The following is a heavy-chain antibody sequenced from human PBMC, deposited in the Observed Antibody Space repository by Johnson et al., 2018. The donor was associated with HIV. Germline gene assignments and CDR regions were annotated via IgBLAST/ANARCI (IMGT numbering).Heavy chain of an antibody. CDR2: ISGSTGRP. Sequence: VQLVESGGGLVQPGGSLRPSCPPSGFTFSTYAMSWVPQTPGKGLEWVSLISGSTGRPNYADSVKGRFTISRDNSKNTLYLQMNSLRAEDTAVYYCAKAPLSGYEDAFDIWGQGTMVTVSS. CDR1: GFTFSTYA. J-gene: IGHJ3*02. CDR3: AKAPLSGYEDAFDI. V-gene: IGHV3-23*04. D-gene: IGHD3-22*01.